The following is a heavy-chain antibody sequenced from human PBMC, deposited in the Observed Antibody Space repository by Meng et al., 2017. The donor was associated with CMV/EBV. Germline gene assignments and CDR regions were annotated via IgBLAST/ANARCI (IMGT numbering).Heavy chain of an antibody. D-gene: IGHD6-13*01. CDR1: GYTFTGYY. CDR3: ASHVYSSSWYTHYYYYYGMDV. J-gene: IGHJ6*02. V-gene: IGHV1-2*02. CDR2: INPNSGGT. Sequence: SVKVSCKASGYTFTGYYMHWVRQAPGQGLGWMGWINPNSGGTNYAQKFQGRVTMTRDTSISTAYMELSRLRSDDTAVYYCASHVYSSSWYTHYYYYYGMDVWGQGTTVTVSS.